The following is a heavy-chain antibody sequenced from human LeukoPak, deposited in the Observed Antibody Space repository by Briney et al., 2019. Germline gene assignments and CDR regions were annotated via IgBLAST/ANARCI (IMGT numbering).Heavy chain of an antibody. Sequence: ASVKVSCKASGYTFTGYYMHWVRQAPGQGLEWMGWISAYNGNTNYAQKLQGRVTMTTDTSTSTAYMELRSLRSDDTAVYYCARVPDYYGEAYGYWGQGTLVTVSS. V-gene: IGHV1-18*04. CDR2: ISAYNGNT. J-gene: IGHJ4*02. CDR1: GYTFTGYY. CDR3: ARVPDYYGEAYGY. D-gene: IGHD4-17*01.